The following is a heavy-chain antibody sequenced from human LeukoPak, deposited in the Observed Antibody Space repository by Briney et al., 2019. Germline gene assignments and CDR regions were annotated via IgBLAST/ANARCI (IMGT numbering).Heavy chain of an antibody. J-gene: IGHJ4*02. Sequence: GGPLRLSCAASGFTFSSYSMNWVRQAPGKGLEWVSYISSSSSTIYYADSVKGRFTISRDNAKNSLYLQINSLRAEDTAVYYCARVSGSSWYGHYFDYWGQGTLVTVSS. D-gene: IGHD6-13*01. CDR1: GFTFSSYS. CDR2: ISSSSSTI. CDR3: ARVSGSSWYGHYFDY. V-gene: IGHV3-48*01.